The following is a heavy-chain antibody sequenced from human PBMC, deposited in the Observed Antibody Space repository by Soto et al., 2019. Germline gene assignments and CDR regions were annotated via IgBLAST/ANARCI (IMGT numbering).Heavy chain of an antibody. CDR2: IYYSGST. V-gene: IGHV4-39*01. D-gene: IGHD3-9*01. CDR1: GGSISSSSYY. J-gene: IGHJ5*02. Sequence: SQTLSLTCTVSGGSISSSSYYWGWIRQPPGKGLEWIGSIYYSGSTYYNPSLKSRDTISVDTSKNQFSLKLSSVTAADTAVYYCARHGPRLTHIVTGYYKIFNWFDPWGQGTLVTVSS. CDR3: ARHGPRLTHIVTGYYKIFNWFDP.